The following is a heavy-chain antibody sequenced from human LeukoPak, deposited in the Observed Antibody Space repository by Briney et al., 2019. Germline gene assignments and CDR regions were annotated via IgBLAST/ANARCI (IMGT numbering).Heavy chain of an antibody. J-gene: IGHJ4*02. V-gene: IGHV4-39*01. CDR1: GGSISSSSYY. D-gene: IGHD2-2*01. Sequence: SETLPLTCTVSGGSISSSSYYWGWIRQPPGKGLEWIGSIYYSGSTYYNPSLKSRVTISVDTSKNQFSLKLSSVTAADTAVYYCARQLGYCRSTICYADKVDYWGQGTLVTVSS. CDR3: ARQLGYCRSTICYADKVDY. CDR2: IYYSGST.